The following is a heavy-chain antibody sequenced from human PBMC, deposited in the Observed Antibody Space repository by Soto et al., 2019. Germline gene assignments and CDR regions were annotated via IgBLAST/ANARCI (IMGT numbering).Heavy chain of an antibody. CDR2: ISSSSSTI. V-gene: IGHV3-48*01. D-gene: IGHD3-22*01. CDR1: GFTFSTYS. CDR3: AKIHYDSSGYYSFYYYYGMDV. J-gene: IGHJ6*02. Sequence: GGSLRLSCAASGFTFSTYSMNWVRQAPGKGLEWVSYISSSSSTIFYTDKVKSRYTVSRDNAKNTQYLQMNSLRAEDMSVYFCAKIHYDSSGYYSFYYYYGMDVWGQGT.